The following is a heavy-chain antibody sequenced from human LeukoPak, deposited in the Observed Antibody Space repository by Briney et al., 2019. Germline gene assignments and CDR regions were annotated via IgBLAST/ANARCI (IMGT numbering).Heavy chain of an antibody. J-gene: IGHJ5*02. D-gene: IGHD3-9*01. Sequence: PSETLSLTCAVSGGSITGYFWNWIRQTPKKGLEWIGYIYYSGSTHYNPSLKSRVTMSLDTSKNQFSLRLTSVTAADTAVYYCARDYDVLTAYPPTQLFDPWGQGTLVTVSS. V-gene: IGHV4-59*01. CDR1: GGSITGYF. CDR2: IYYSGST. CDR3: ARDYDVLTAYPPTQLFDP.